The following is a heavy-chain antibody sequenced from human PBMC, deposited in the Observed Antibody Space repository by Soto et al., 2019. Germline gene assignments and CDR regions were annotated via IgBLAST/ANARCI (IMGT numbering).Heavy chain of an antibody. V-gene: IGHV3-33*01. CDR2: IWYDGSNK. D-gene: IGHD5-12*01. CDR1: GFTFSSYG. CDR3: ARDGGYSGYDCFDY. J-gene: IGHJ4*02. Sequence: QVQLVESGGGVVQPGRSLRLSCAASGFTFSSYGMHWVRQAPGKGLEWVAVIWYDGSNKYYADSVKGRFTISRDNSKNTLYLQTNSLRAEDTAVYYCARDGGYSGYDCFDYWGQGTLVTVSS.